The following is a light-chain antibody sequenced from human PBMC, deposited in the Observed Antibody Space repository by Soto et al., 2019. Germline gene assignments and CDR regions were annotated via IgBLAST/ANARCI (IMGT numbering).Light chain of an antibody. Sequence: QAVLTQPSSVSGTPGQGVTISCSGSISNIGNNYVYWFQQLPGTAPKVLSNRNDQRPSGVPDRFSGSKSGTSASLASSGVEAEDEDDYYCAAWDVTVRRDVFGTGTKVTVL. V-gene: IGLV1-47*01. CDR3: AAWDVTVRRDV. J-gene: IGLJ1*01. CDR1: ISNIGNNY. CDR2: RND.